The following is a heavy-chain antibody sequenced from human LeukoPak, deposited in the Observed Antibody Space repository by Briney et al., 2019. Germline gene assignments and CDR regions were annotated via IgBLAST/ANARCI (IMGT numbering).Heavy chain of an antibody. J-gene: IGHJ4*02. CDR1: GFTFSSYS. Sequence: PGGSLRLSCAASGFTFSSYSMNWVRQAPGKGLEWVSSISSSSSYIYYADSVKGRFTISRDNAKNSLYLQMNSLRAEDTAVYYCARDYPMTYYYGSGSSHWGQGTLVTVSS. V-gene: IGHV3-21*01. CDR2: ISSSSSYI. CDR3: ARDYPMTYYYGSGSSH. D-gene: IGHD3-10*01.